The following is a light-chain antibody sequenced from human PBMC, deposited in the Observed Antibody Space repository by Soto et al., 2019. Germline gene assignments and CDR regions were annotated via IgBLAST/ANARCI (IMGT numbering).Light chain of an antibody. J-gene: IGKJ4*01. CDR3: QQYHDWVT. CDR2: DAS. V-gene: IGKV3D-15*01. CDR1: QSVSTN. Sequence: VMTQSPGTLSVSPGETATLSCGTSQSVSTNLAWYQQKPGQPPRLLIYDASTRATGIPARFRGSGSGTEFTLTISYLRREDFAVYFCQQYHDWVTFGGGPKVEI.